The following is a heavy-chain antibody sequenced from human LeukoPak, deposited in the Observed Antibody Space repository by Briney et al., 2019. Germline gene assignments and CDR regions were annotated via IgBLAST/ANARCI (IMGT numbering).Heavy chain of an antibody. CDR2: IIPIFGTA. CDR3: ASSYYDSSGYYYGFDY. D-gene: IGHD3-22*01. CDR1: GGTFSSYA. J-gene: IGHJ4*02. V-gene: IGHV1-69*13. Sequence: SVKVSCKASGGTFSSYAISWVRQAPGQGLEWMGGIIPIFGTANYAQKFQGRVTITADESTSTAYMGLSSLRSEDTAVYYCASSYYDSSGYYYGFDYWGQGTLVTVSS.